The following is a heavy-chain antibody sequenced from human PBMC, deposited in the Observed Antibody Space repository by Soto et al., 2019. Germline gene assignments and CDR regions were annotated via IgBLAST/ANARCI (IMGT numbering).Heavy chain of an antibody. V-gene: IGHV3-66*01. Sequence: GGSLRLSCAASGFTVSSNYMSWVRQAPGKGLEWVSVIYSGGSTYYADSVKGRFTISRDNSKNTLYLQMNSLRAEDTAVYYCARDRLDSYYDIPYGMDVWGQGTTVTVSS. D-gene: IGHD3-9*01. CDR1: GFTVSSNY. J-gene: IGHJ6*02. CDR2: IYSGGST. CDR3: ARDRLDSYYDIPYGMDV.